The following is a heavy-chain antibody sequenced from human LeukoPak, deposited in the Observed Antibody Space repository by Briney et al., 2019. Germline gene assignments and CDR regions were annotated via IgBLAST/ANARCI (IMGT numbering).Heavy chain of an antibody. D-gene: IGHD3-22*01. Sequence: PSETLSLTCTVSGYSISSGYYWGWIRQPPGKGLEWVGSIYHSGSTYYNPSLKSRVTISVDTSKNQFSLKLSSVTAADTAVYYCTAYYYDSSGYYSPYYYYYMDVWGKGTTVTVSS. CDR2: IYHSGST. J-gene: IGHJ6*03. CDR1: GYSISSGYY. CDR3: TAYYYDSSGYYSPYYYYYMDV. V-gene: IGHV4-38-2*02.